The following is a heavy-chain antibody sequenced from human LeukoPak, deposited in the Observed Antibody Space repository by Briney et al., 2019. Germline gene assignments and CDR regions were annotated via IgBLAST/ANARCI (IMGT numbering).Heavy chain of an antibody. J-gene: IGHJ4*02. CDR1: GGSISSYY. CDR2: IYYSGST. Sequence: SETLSLTCTVSGGSISSYYWSWIRQPPGKGLEWIGYIYYSGSTNYNPSLKSRVTISVDTSKNQFSLKLSSVTAADTAVYYCARDNFWSGSLFDYWGQGTLVTVSS. V-gene: IGHV4-59*12. CDR3: ARDNFWSGSLFDY. D-gene: IGHD3-3*01.